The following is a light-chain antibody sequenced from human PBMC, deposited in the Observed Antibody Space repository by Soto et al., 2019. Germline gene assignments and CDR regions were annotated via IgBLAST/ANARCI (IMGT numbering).Light chain of an antibody. CDR3: QQYDTSPRT. CDR1: QSVNSNY. Sequence: EIVLTQSPGTLSLSPGERATLSCRASQSVNSNYLAWYQQKPGQSPRLLMYGASSRATGIPDRFSGSGSGTDFTLTITRLEPDDFAVYYCQQYDTSPRTFGQGTKVEIK. J-gene: IGKJ1*01. CDR2: GAS. V-gene: IGKV3-20*01.